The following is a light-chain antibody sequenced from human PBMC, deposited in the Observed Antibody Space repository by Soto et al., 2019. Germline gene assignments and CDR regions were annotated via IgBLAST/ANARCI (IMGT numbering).Light chain of an antibody. V-gene: IGLV2-14*01. CDR1: RSDVGGYNF. J-gene: IGLJ1*01. Sequence: QSALTQPASVSGSPGQSITISCTGTRSDVGGYNFVSWFQQHPGKAPKLIIYEVTNRPSGISNRFSGSKSGNTASLTISGLQAEDEADYYCRSYVSSRNYVFGTGTNLTVL. CDR2: EVT. CDR3: RSYVSSRNYV.